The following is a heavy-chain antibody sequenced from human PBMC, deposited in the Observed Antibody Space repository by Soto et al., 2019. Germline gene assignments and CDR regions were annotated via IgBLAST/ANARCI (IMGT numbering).Heavy chain of an antibody. D-gene: IGHD2-21*01. J-gene: IGHJ3*01. V-gene: IGHV4-34*01. CDR1: GASLSGCD. CDR2: INGSGST. CDR3: ARDPIANAFDV. Sequence: PSETLSLTCAVCGASLSGCDWSWVRQPPGKGLEWIGEINGSGSTNYDPSLKSRVTISMDTSKKQFSLRLDSVTAADTAIYYCARDPIANAFDVWGRGTMVTVSS.